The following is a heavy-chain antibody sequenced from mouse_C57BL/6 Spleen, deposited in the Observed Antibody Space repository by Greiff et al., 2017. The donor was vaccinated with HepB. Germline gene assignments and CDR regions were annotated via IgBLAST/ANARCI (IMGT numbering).Heavy chain of an antibody. CDR2: IDPSDSYT. Sequence: QVQLQQPGAELVKPGASVKLSCKASGYTFTSYWMQWVKQRPGQGLEWIGEIDPSDSYTNYNQKFKGQATLTVDTSSSTAYMQLSSLTSEDSAVYYCARRGQRYFDVWGTGTTVTVSS. CDR3: ARRGQRYFDV. J-gene: IGHJ1*03. CDR1: GYTFTSYW. V-gene: IGHV1-50*01.